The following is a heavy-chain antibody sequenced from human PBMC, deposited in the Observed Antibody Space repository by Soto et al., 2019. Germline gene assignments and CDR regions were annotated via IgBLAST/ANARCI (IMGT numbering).Heavy chain of an antibody. CDR1: GGTFSSHT. D-gene: IGHD4-17*01. CDR3: ATPDFGDYWYFDL. CDR2: IIPALGTA. J-gene: IGHJ2*01. V-gene: IGHV1-69*08. Sequence: QDQLVQSGAEVKKPGSSVKVSCKASGGTFSSHTFSWVRQAPGQGLEWMGRIIPALGTATYAQKFQGRVTITADESATTVYMELNSLRSEDTVVYYCATPDFGDYWYFDLWGRGTLVTVSS.